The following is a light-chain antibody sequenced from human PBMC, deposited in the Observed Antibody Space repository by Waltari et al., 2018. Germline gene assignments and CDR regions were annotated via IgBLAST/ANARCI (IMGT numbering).Light chain of an antibody. CDR1: SSNIGAGSS. V-gene: IGLV1-40*01. CDR3: QSCDGHLQWV. J-gene: IGLJ3*02. Sequence: QSVLTQPPSVSGAPGQTVTISCTGTSSNIGAGSSVPWYQHLPGAAPKVLIYDDSYRPSGVPDRFAGSKSGAAASLTITGLQAEDEADYYCQSCDGHLQWVFGGGTMLTVL. CDR2: DDS.